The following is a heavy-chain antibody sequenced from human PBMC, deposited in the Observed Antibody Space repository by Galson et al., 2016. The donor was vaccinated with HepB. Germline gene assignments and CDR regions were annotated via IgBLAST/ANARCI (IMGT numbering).Heavy chain of an antibody. CDR2: INWNGDST. Sequence: SLRLSCAASGFTFDDYGMSWVRQAPGKGLEWVSGINWNGDSTGYADSVKGRFTISRENAKNSLYLQRNSLRAEDTSLYYCARSYLSIIAASGVDYWGQGTLVTVSS. V-gene: IGHV3-20*04. D-gene: IGHD6-13*01. CDR1: GFTFDDYG. J-gene: IGHJ4*02. CDR3: ARSYLSIIAASGVDY.